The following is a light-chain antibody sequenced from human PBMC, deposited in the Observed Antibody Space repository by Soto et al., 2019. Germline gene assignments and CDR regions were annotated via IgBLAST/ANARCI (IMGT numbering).Light chain of an antibody. V-gene: IGLV2-14*03. Sequence: QSALTQPASVSGSPGQSITISCTKTSSDLGGYNSVAWYQHRPGRAPQLIIYDVSYRPSGVSNRFSGSKSGNTASLTISGLQAEDEADYYCGSYTTSSVLFAGGTKVTVL. CDR2: DVS. J-gene: IGLJ2*01. CDR3: GSYTTSSVL. CDR1: SSDLGGYNS.